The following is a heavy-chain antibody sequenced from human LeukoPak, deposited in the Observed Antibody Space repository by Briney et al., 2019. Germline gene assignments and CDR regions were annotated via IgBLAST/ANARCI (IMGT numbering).Heavy chain of an antibody. CDR1: GGSFSGYY. V-gene: IGHV4-34*01. CDR2: INHSGST. D-gene: IGHD5-12*01. J-gene: IGHJ4*02. Sequence: SETLSLTCAVYGGSFSGYYWSWIRQPPGKGLEWIGEINHSGSTNYNPSLKSRVTISVDTSKNQFSLKLSSVTAADTAVYYCAPGGRYSGYDFEHRPHDYWGQGTLVTVSS. CDR3: APGGRYSGYDFEHRPHDY.